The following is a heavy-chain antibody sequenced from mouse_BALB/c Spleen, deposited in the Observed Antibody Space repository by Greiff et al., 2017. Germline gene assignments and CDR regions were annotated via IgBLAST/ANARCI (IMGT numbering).Heavy chain of an antibody. CDR3: ARPSDYAMDY. D-gene: IGHD3-1*01. J-gene: IGHJ4*01. V-gene: IGHV1S137*01. CDR1: GYTFTDYA. CDR2: ISTYYGDA. Sequence: VHLVESGAELVRPGVSVKISCKGSGYTFTDYAMHWVKQSHAKSLEWIGVISTYYGDASYNQKFKGKATMTVDKSSSTAYMELARLTSEDSAIYYCARPSDYAMDYWGQGTSVTVSS.